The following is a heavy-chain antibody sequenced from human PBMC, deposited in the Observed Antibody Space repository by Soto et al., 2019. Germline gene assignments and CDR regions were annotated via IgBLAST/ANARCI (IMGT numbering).Heavy chain of an antibody. CDR3: AKEGWQWPSGWVDP. CDR1: GGSINTYY. V-gene: IGHV4-59*01. J-gene: IGHJ5*02. D-gene: IGHD6-19*01. CDR2: IYYSGRT. Sequence: SETLSLTCTVSGGSINTYYWSWIRQPPGKGLEWIGYIYYSGRTNYNPSLKSRVTISVDTSKNQFSLKLSSVTAADTAVYYCAKEGWQWPSGWVDPWGQGTLVTVSS.